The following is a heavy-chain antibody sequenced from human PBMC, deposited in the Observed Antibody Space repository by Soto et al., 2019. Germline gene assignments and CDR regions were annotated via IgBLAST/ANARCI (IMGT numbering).Heavy chain of an antibody. CDR2: IYDGGRT. CDR3: ARGPSGDKVDS. CDR1: GGSISTVDYW. D-gene: IGHD7-27*01. Sequence: QVQLQESGPGLVKPSQTLSLTCTVSGGSISTVDYWWSWIRQSPDMGLEWIGHIYDGGRTYNNPSLASXXTXSXXTSKSQLSLTLSSVSAAATAVYYCARGPSGDKVDSWGQGTLVTVSS. V-gene: IGHV4-30-4*01. J-gene: IGHJ4*02.